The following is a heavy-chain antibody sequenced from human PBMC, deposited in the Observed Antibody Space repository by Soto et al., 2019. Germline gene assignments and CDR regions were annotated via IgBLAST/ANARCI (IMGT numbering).Heavy chain of an antibody. J-gene: IGHJ2*01. CDR1: GGTFSSYA. Sequence: QVQLVQSGAEVKKPGSSVKVSCKASGGTFSSYAISWVRQAPGQGLEWMGGIIPIFGTANYAQKFQGRVTITADESTSTAYMELSSLRSEDTAVYYCASRTPSRDGYIRGGVNWYFDLWGRGTLVTVSS. CDR3: ASRTPSRDGYIRGGVNWYFDL. D-gene: IGHD3-10*01. V-gene: IGHV1-69*01. CDR2: IIPIFGTA.